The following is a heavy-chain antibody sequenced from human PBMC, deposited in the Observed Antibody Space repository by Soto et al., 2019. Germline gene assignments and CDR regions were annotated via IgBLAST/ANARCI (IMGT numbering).Heavy chain of an antibody. D-gene: IGHD4-17*01. J-gene: IGHJ6*02. CDR1: GFSVRSSY. CDR3: AKTIKVTTPHYRMGV. CDR2: IYSGGST. V-gene: IGHV3-53*01. Sequence: GGSLRLSCAASGFSVRSSYISWVRQAPGKGLEWVSIIYSGGSTYYADSVKGRFTISRDNSKNTLYLQMNSLRAEDTAVYYCAKTIKVTTPHYRMGVWGQGTRVRASS.